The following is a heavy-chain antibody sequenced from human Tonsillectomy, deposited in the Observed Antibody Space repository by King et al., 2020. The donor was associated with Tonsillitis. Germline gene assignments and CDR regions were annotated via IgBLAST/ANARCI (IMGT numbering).Heavy chain of an antibody. Sequence: VQLQESGPGLVKPSETLSLTCTVSGGSLSSFYWNWIRQPPGKGLEWIGYIYYSGSTNYNPSLKGRVTISVDTSKNEFSLKVSSVTAADTAVYYCARDGDDYGDAFDIWGQGTMVTVSS. CDR2: IYYSGST. V-gene: IGHV4-59*01. CDR3: ARDGDDYGDAFDI. D-gene: IGHD4-17*01. CDR1: GGSLSSFY. J-gene: IGHJ3*02.